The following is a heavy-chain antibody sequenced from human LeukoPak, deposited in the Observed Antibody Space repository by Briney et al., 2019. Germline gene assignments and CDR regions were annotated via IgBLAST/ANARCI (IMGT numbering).Heavy chain of an antibody. D-gene: IGHD3-10*01. CDR2: IYSGGST. CDR1: GCTVSSNY. CDR3: AGSYYNVAWFDP. J-gene: IGHJ5*02. V-gene: IGHV3-53*01. Sequence: GGSLRLSCAASGCTVSSNYMSWVRQAPGKGLEWVSVIYSGGSTYYADSVKGRFTISRDNSKNTLYLQMNSLRAEDTAVYYCAGSYYNVAWFDPWGQGTLVTVSS.